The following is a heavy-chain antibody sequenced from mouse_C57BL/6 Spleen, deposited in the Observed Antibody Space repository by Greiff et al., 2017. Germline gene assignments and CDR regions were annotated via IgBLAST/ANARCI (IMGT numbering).Heavy chain of an antibody. CDR2: IYPGDGDT. J-gene: IGHJ3*01. Sequence: QVQLQQSGPELVKPGASVKISCKASGYAFSSSWMNWVKQRPGKGLEWIGRIYPGDGDTNYNGKFKGKATLTADKSSSTAYMQLSSLTSEDSAVYFCARPTTVVARDWFAYWGQGTLVTVSA. CDR3: ARPTTVVARDWFAY. D-gene: IGHD1-1*01. CDR1: GYAFSSSW. V-gene: IGHV1-82*01.